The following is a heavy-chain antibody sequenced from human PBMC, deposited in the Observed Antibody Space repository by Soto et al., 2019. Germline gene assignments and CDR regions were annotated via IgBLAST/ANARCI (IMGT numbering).Heavy chain of an antibody. J-gene: IGHJ5*02. V-gene: IGHV4-31*03. Sequence: QVQLQESGPGLVKPSQTLSLTCTVSGGSISSGNYYWSWIRQHPGKGLEWIWYIYYSGSTSYNPSLKSRVTISVDTSKNHFALKLSSVTAADTAVYYCARVFSDSSSFFDPWGQGTLVTVSS. D-gene: IGHD6-13*01. CDR2: IYYSGST. CDR1: GGSISSGNYY. CDR3: ARVFSDSSSFFDP.